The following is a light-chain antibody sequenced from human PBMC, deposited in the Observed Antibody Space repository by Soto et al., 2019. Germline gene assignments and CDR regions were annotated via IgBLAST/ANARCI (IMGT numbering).Light chain of an antibody. Sequence: QSALTQPASVSGSPGQSITISCTGTSSDVGGYDYVSWYQQHPGKAPQLMIYNVNNRPPGVSNRFSGSKSGNTASLTISGLQAEDEADYYCSSHTSSSPYVFGTGTKVTVL. CDR3: SSHTSSSPYV. V-gene: IGLV2-14*01. J-gene: IGLJ1*01. CDR2: NVN. CDR1: SSDVGGYDY.